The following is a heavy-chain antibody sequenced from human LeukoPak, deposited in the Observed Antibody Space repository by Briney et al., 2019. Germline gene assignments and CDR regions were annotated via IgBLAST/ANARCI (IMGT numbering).Heavy chain of an antibody. V-gene: IGHV3-9*01. J-gene: IGHJ6*02. D-gene: IGHD3-22*01. Sequence: GGSLRLSCAASGFTFDDYAMHWVRQAPGKGLEWVSGISWNSGSIGYADSVKGRFTISRDNAKNSLYLQMNSLRAEDTALYYCXXXXXXXYYYTHYYYGMDVWGQGTTVTVSS. CDR3: XXXXXXXYYYTHYYYGMDV. CDR1: GFTFDDYA. CDR2: ISWNSGSI.